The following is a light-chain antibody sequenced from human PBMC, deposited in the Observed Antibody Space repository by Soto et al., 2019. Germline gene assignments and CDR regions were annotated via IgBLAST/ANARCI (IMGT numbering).Light chain of an antibody. CDR1: SSDVGGHNY. J-gene: IGLJ1*01. Sequence: QSVLTQPVSVSGSPGQSITISCTGTSSDVGGHNYVSWYQQLPGKAPKLMIYDVNNRPSGVSNRFSGSKSGNTASLTISGLQAEDEADYYCSSYTGSSTFAFGTGTKVTVL. CDR3: SSYTGSSTFA. V-gene: IGLV2-14*01. CDR2: DVN.